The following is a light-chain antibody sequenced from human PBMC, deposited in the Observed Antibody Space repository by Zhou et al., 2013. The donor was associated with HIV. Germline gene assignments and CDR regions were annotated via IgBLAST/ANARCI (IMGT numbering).Light chain of an antibody. CDR2: RSN. CDR3: QQYNDYPS. CDR1: ENINRW. J-gene: IGKJ4*01. Sequence: DIQLTQSPSTLSASVGDRVTITCRASENINRWLAWYQQKPGKAPKLLISRSNDLDSGVPSRFSGSGSGTEFTLTISSLQPDDFATYYCQQYNDYPSFGGGTKVEV. V-gene: IGKV1-5*03.